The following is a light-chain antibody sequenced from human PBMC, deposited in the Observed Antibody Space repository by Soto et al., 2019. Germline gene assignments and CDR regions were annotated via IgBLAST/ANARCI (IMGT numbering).Light chain of an antibody. J-gene: IGLJ1*01. CDR2: EVS. Sequence: QSALTQPASVSGSPGQSITISCTGTSSDVGYYNYVSWYQQHPGKAPKLMIYEVSNRPSGVSNRFSGSKSGNTASLTISGLQAEDEADYYCSSYTSSSTLVYVFGTGTKLTVL. CDR1: SSDVGYYNY. CDR3: SSYTSSSTLVYV. V-gene: IGLV2-14*01.